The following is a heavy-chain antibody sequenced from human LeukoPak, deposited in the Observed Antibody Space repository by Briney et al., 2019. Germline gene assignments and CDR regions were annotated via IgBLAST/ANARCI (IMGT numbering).Heavy chain of an antibody. V-gene: IGHV3-21*01. CDR3: ARVRDYDILTGYLYDAFDI. CDR1: GFTFSSYS. CDR2: ISSSSSYI. Sequence: PGGSLRLSCAASGFTFSSYSMNWVRQAPGKGLELVSSISSSSSYIYYADSVKGRFTISRDNAKNSLYLQMNSLRAEDTAVYYCARVRDYDILTGYLYDAFDIWGQGTMVTVSS. D-gene: IGHD3-9*01. J-gene: IGHJ3*02.